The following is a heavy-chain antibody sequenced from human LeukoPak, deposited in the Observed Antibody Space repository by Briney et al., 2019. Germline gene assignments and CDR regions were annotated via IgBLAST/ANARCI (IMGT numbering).Heavy chain of an antibody. CDR2: INVEGRGK. Sequence: GGSRRLSCEPSGFTFVSYGRNGVGQAQGKGRGGVSLINVEGRGKSYADSVKGRFTISRDNAKNTLYLQMNSLRAEDTAVYYCASGYCSGGSCYSFSYYYYGMDVWGKGTTVTVSS. CDR1: GFTFVSYG. CDR3: ASGYCSGGSCYSFSYYYYGMDV. V-gene: IGHV3-74*01. J-gene: IGHJ6*04. D-gene: IGHD2-15*01.